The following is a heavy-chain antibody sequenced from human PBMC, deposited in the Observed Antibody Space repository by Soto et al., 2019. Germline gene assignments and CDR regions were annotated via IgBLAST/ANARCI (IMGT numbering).Heavy chain of an antibody. CDR2: ISNNGYDT. Sequence: GGSLRLSXAASGFFFSTYAMNWVRQAPGKGLEWVSAISNNGYDTYYAESVRGRFTISRDNSINTLYLQMSRLRTEDTAVYYCAHPRGYGVFDAVDIWGQGTMVTVSS. J-gene: IGHJ3*02. CDR1: GFFFSTYA. CDR3: AHPRGYGVFDAVDI. D-gene: IGHD4-17*01. V-gene: IGHV3-23*01.